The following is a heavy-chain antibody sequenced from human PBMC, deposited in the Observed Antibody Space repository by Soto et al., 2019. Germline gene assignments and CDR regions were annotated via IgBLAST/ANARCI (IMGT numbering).Heavy chain of an antibody. D-gene: IGHD4-17*01. J-gene: IGHJ3*02. CDR3: ALPRGYGVFDAVDI. V-gene: IGHV3-23*01. CDR2: INRDSDTT. CDR1: GFIFSTYA. Sequence: EVQLLQTGGGLVQPGGSLSLSGAASGFIFSTYAMNWVRQAPGKGLEWVSAINRDSDTTYYAESVTSRFTISRDNSINALYLHMRSLRPEDTAVYYCALPRGYGVFDAVDIWGQGRMVAVSS.